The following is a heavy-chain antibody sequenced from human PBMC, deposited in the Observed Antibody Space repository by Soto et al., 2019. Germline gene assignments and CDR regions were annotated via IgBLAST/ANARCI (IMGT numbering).Heavy chain of an antibody. D-gene: IGHD2-15*01. V-gene: IGHV4-39*01. CDR3: ARFVVVSPVANA. CDR1: GGSINTNNYY. CDR2: VFYNGTT. Sequence: PSETLSLTCTVSGGSINTNNYYWGWVRQPPGKGLEWIGSVFYNGTTYYSPSLKSRVTISLAPSRTQFSLKLESVTAADTAVYFCARFVVVSPVANAWGQGTLVTVSS. J-gene: IGHJ5*02.